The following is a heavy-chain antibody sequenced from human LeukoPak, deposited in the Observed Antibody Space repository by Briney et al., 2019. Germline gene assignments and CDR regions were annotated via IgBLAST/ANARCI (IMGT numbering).Heavy chain of an antibody. CDR3: ARGLSSSGWFDP. J-gene: IGHJ5*02. Sequence: SQTLSLTCTVSGGSISSSGYYWSWIRQHPGKGLEWIGYIYYSGSTYYNPSLKSRVTISVDTSKNQFSLKLSSVTAADTAVYCCARGLSSSGWFDPWGQGTLVTVSS. CDR1: GGSISSSGYY. D-gene: IGHD6-6*01. CDR2: IYYSGST. V-gene: IGHV4-31*03.